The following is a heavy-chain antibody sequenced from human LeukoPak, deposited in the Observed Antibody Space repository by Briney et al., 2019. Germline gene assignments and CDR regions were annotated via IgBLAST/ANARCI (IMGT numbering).Heavy chain of an antibody. D-gene: IGHD4-23*01. Sequence: GGSLRLSCTASGFTFSSYTMTWVRQAPGKGLKWVSTITTGDGNTYYADSVKGRFTVSRDHSKNTLYLQMNSLRAEDTAVYYCAKDEVDYGGNSDAFDIWGQGTMVTVSS. CDR1: GFTFSSYT. CDR2: ITTGDGNT. V-gene: IGHV3-23*01. J-gene: IGHJ3*02. CDR3: AKDEVDYGGNSDAFDI.